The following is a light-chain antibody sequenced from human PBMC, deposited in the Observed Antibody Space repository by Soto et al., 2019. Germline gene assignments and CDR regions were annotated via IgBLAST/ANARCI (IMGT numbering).Light chain of an antibody. CDR1: KLGDKY. V-gene: IGLV3-1*01. Sequence: SYELTQPPSVSVSPGQTASITCAGDKLGDKYACWYQQKPGQSPVLVIYQDSKRPSGIPERFSGSNSGNTATLTISGTQAMDESEYYCNAWHSSTVVFGGGTKLTVL. J-gene: IGLJ2*01. CDR2: QDS. CDR3: NAWHSSTVV.